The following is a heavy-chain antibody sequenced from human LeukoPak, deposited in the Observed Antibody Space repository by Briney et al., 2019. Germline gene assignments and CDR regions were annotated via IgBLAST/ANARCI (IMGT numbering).Heavy chain of an antibody. CDR3: AKRDPSGHYYFDY. V-gene: IGHV3-30*18. CDR2: ISYDGSNK. J-gene: IGHJ4*02. Sequence: GGSLRLSCAASGFTFSSYGMHWVRQAPGKGLEWVAVISYDGSNKYYADSVKGRFTISRDNSKNTLYLQMNSLSAEDTAVYYCAKRDPSGHYYFDYWGQGTLVTVSS. CDR1: GFTFSSYG. D-gene: IGHD3-10*01.